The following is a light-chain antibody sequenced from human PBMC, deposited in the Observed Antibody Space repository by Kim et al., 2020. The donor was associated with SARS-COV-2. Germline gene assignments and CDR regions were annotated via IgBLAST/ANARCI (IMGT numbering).Light chain of an antibody. Sequence: DIVLTQSPGTLSLSPGERATFSCRASQSVSDNYLAWYQQKPGQAPRVLIYGASTRATGIPDRFSGSGSGTDFTLTISGLEPEDFAVYHCQQYGSLPWTFGQGTKVDIK. CDR3: QQYGSLPWT. V-gene: IGKV3-20*01. J-gene: IGKJ1*01. CDR2: GAS. CDR1: QSVSDNY.